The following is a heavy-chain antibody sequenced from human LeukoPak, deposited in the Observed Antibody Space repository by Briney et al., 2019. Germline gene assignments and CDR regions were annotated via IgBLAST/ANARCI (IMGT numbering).Heavy chain of an antibody. CDR3: ARGMVGSD. CDR2: IYSSGST. Sequence: SETLSLTCTVSGGSISNYYWSWIRQPPGKGLEWIGYIYSSGSTNYNPSLKSRVTMSVDTSKNQFSLKLSTVTAADTAVYYCARGMVGSDWGQGTLVTVSS. J-gene: IGHJ4*02. V-gene: IGHV4-59*01. CDR1: GGSISNYY. D-gene: IGHD2-8*01.